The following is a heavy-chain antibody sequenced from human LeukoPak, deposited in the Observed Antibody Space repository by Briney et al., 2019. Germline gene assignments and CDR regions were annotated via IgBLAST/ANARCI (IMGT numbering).Heavy chain of an antibody. CDR3: ARDGILWVY. V-gene: IGHV3-74*01. CDR2: INSDGTNT. J-gene: IGHJ4*02. D-gene: IGHD2-15*01. CDR1: GFAFSNYW. Sequence: GGSLRLSCAASGFAFSNYWMHWVRQAPGKGLVWVSRINSDGTNTTYADSVKGRFTISRDNAKNTLYVQMNSLRAEDTAVYYCARDGILWVYWGQGTLVTVSS.